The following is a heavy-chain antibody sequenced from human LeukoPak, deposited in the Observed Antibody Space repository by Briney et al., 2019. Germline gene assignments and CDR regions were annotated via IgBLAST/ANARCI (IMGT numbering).Heavy chain of an antibody. J-gene: IGHJ4*02. CDR2: ISGSGGST. V-gene: IGHV3-23*01. Sequence: GGSLRLSCAASGFTFRSYAMSWVRQAPGKGLEWVSAISGSGGSTYYADSVKGRFTISRDNSKNTLYLQMNSLRAEDTAVYYCAKDQASGSYYSTAFDYWGQGTLVTVSS. D-gene: IGHD1-26*01. CDR1: GFTFRSYA. CDR3: AKDQASGSYYSTAFDY.